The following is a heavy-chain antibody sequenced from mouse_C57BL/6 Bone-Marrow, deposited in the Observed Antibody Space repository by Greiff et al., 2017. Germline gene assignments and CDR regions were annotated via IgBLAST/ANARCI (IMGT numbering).Heavy chain of an antibody. Sequence: EVNLVESGGGLVKPGGSLKLSCAASGFTFSSYAMSWVRQTPEKRLEWVATISDGGSYTYYPDNVKGRFTISRDNAKNNLYLQMSHLKSEDTAMYYCARDSYGSSRDYWGQGTTLTVSS. CDR2: ISDGGSYT. V-gene: IGHV5-4*01. CDR1: GFTFSSYA. J-gene: IGHJ2*01. D-gene: IGHD1-1*01. CDR3: ARDSYGSSRDY.